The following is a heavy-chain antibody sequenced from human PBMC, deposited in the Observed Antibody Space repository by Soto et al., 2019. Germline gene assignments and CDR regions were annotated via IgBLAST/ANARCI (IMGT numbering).Heavy chain of an antibody. Sequence: QVQLQESGPGLVKPSGTLSLTCAVSGASISSDKWWSWVRQPPGKGLEWIGEIYHSGSTNYIPSLKIRVSISVDTSKNQFSLKLNSVTAADTAVYYCARGGTGDLDYWGQGALVTVSS. CDR2: IYHSGST. D-gene: IGHD7-27*01. J-gene: IGHJ4*02. V-gene: IGHV4-4*02. CDR1: GASISSDKW. CDR3: ARGGTGDLDY.